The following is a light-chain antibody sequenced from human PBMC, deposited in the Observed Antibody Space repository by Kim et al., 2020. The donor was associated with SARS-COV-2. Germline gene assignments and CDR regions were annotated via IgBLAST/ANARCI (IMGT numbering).Light chain of an antibody. Sequence: LSPAETATLSCRASQPVANNYLAWYQQRPGQAPRILIYAASTRVVGIPERFSGSGSGADFTLTISSLEPGDFAVYYCHQYSSSQQTFGQGTRVEI. V-gene: IGKV3-20*01. CDR3: HQYSSSQQT. CDR1: QPVANNY. CDR2: AAS. J-gene: IGKJ2*01.